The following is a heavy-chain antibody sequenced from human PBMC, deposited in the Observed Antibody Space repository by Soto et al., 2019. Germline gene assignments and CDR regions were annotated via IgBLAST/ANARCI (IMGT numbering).Heavy chain of an antibody. D-gene: IGHD3-22*01. V-gene: IGHV1-69*13. CDR3: ARWYYYDSSGYSSFDY. J-gene: IGHJ4*02. CDR1: GGTFSSYA. CDR2: IIPIFGTA. Sequence: SVKVSCKASGGTFSSYAISWVRQAPGQGLEWMGGIIPIFGTANYAQKFQGRVTITADESTSTAYMELSSLRSEDTAVYYCARWYYYDSSGYSSFDYWGQGTLVTVSS.